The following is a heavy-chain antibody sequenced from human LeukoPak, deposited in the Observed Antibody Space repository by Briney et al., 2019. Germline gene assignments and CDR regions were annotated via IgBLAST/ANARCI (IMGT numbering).Heavy chain of an antibody. Sequence: PGGSLRLSCAASGFTFSDYWMKWVRQAPGKGLEWVASIKYDGSETNYVDSVKGRFTISRDNAKNSVYLQMNSLRAEDTAVYYCAKEARGYCSGGSCYSDDYWGQGTLVTVSS. J-gene: IGHJ4*02. V-gene: IGHV3-7*05. CDR1: GFTFSDYW. CDR3: AKEARGYCSGGSCYSDDY. CDR2: IKYDGSET. D-gene: IGHD2-15*01.